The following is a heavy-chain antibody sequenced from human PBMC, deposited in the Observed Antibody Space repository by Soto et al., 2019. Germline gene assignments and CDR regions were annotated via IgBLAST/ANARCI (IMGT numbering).Heavy chain of an antibody. D-gene: IGHD5-18*01. V-gene: IGHV4-59*08. CDR3: ARRGTAMDYYFDY. CDR1: GGSISSYY. J-gene: IGHJ4*02. CDR2: IYYSGST. Sequence: SETQSLTCTVSGGSISSYYWSWIRQPPGKGLEWIGYIYYSGSTNYNPSLKSRVTISVDTSKNQFSLKLSSVTAADTAVYYCARRGTAMDYYFDYWGQGTLVTVSS.